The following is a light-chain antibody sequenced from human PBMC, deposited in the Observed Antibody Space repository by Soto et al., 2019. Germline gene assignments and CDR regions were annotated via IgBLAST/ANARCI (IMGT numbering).Light chain of an antibody. CDR2: GAS. CDR3: QQYNQWLT. V-gene: IGKV3-15*01. CDR1: QNVFNN. Sequence: EIVVTQSPVTLSVSPGETATLSCRASQNVFNNLAWYQVKPGQAPRLLIYGASTRATGIRVRFSGSGSGTDFTLTINSLQSEDFAVYYCQQYNQWLTFGGGTKVEIK. J-gene: IGKJ4*01.